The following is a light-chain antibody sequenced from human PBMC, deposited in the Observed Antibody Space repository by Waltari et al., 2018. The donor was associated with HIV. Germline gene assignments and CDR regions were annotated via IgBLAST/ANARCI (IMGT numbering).Light chain of an antibody. V-gene: IGLV2-14*01. CDR3: SSYTSSSTLAV. CDR1: SSDVGGYNY. Sequence: QSALTQPASVSGSPGQSITISCTGTSSDVGGYNYVSWYQHHPGKAPKLLIYEVSNRPSGVSNRFSGAKSGNTASLIISELQAEDEADYYCSSYTSSSTLAVFGGGTKLTVL. CDR2: EVS. J-gene: IGLJ2*01.